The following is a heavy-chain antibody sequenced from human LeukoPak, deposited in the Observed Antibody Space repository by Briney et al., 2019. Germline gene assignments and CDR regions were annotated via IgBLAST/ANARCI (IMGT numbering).Heavy chain of an antibody. D-gene: IGHD2-2*01. V-gene: IGHV3-30*03. CDR2: ISYDGSNK. J-gene: IGHJ6*02. Sequence: GGSLRLSCAASGFTFSSYGMHWVRQAPGKGLEWVAVISYDGSNKYYADSVKGRFTISRDNSKNTLYLQMNSLRAEDTAVYYCASPGLYCSSTSCYGMDVWGQGTTATVSS. CDR1: GFTFSSYG. CDR3: ASPGLYCSSTSCYGMDV.